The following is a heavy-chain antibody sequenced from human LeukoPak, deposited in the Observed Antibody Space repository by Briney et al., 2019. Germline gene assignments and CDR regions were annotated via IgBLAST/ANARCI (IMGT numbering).Heavy chain of an antibody. J-gene: IGHJ4*02. V-gene: IGHV5-51*01. Sequence: GESLKISCKGSGYSFPIHGIVWVRQMPGKGLEWMGIIYPGDSETRYSPSFEGQVTISADKSTYTAYLQWSSLKASDTAMYYCARGTDIDYWGQGTLVTVSS. CDR3: ARGTDIDY. CDR2: IYPGDSET. CDR1: GYSFPIHG.